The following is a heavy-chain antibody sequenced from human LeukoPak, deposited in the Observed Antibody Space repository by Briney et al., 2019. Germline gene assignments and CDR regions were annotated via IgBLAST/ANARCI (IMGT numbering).Heavy chain of an antibody. D-gene: IGHD3-10*01. CDR2: IYYSGST. V-gene: IGHV4-59*01. J-gene: IGHJ5*02. CDR1: GGSISSYY. Sequence: SETLSLTCTVSGGSISSYYWSWIRQPPGKGLEWIGYIYYSGSTNYNPSLKSRVTISVDTSKNQFSLKLSSVTAAVTAVYYCAACYYGSGANWFDPWGQGTLVTVSS. CDR3: AACYYGSGANWFDP.